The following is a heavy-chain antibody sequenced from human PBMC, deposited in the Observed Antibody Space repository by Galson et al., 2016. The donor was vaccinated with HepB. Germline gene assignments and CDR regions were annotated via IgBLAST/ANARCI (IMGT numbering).Heavy chain of an antibody. D-gene: IGHD1-26*01. J-gene: IGHJ4*02. CDR2: IYYSGST. V-gene: IGHV4-39*01. CDR3: ARHSGVSSVSDQGIDY. Sequence: SETLSLTCTVSGGSISSSTYYWAWIRQPPGKGLEWIGSIYYSGSTSYYPSLKSRVTISVDTSKKQFSLNLSSVTAADTAVYYCARHSGVSSVSDQGIDYWGQGTLVTVSS. CDR1: GGSISSSTYY.